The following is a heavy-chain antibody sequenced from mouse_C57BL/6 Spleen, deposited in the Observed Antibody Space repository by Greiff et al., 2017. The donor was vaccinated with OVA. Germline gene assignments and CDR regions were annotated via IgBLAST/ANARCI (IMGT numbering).Heavy chain of an antibody. Sequence: VQLQQSGPELVKPGASVKIPCKASGYTFTDYNMDWVKQSHGKSLEWIGDINPNNGGTIYNQKFKGKATLTVDKSSSTAYMELRSLTSEDTAVYYCARRSNYVFAYWGQGTLVTVSA. CDR2: INPNNGGT. J-gene: IGHJ3*01. CDR1: GYTFTDYN. V-gene: IGHV1-18*01. D-gene: IGHD2-5*01. CDR3: ARRSNYVFAY.